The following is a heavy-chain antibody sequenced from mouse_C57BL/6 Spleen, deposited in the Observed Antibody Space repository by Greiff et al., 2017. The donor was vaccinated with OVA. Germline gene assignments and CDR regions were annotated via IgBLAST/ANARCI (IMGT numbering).Heavy chain of an antibody. D-gene: IGHD2-3*01. V-gene: IGHV1-36*01. Sequence: EVQRVESGPVLVKPGPSVKISCKASGFTFTDYYMHWVKQSHGKSLEWIGLVYPYNGGTSYNQKFKGKATLTVDTSSSTAYMELNSLTSEDSAVYYCARSRYDGYSYYAMDYWGQGASVTVSS. CDR3: ARSRYDGYSYYAMDY. J-gene: IGHJ4*01. CDR2: VYPYNGGT. CDR1: GFTFTDYY.